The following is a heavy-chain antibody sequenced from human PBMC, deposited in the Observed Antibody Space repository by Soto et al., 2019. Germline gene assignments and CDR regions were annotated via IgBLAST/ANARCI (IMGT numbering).Heavy chain of an antibody. V-gene: IGHV4-59*01. J-gene: IGHJ6*02. Sequence: LSETLSLTCTVSGGSISSYYWSWIRQPPGKGLEWIGYIYYSGSTNYNPSLKSRVTISVDTSKNQFSLKLSSVTAADTAVYYCAREGYSSSWYRAPDGMDVWGQGTTVTVSS. CDR2: IYYSGST. CDR3: AREGYSSSWYRAPDGMDV. D-gene: IGHD6-13*01. CDR1: GGSISSYY.